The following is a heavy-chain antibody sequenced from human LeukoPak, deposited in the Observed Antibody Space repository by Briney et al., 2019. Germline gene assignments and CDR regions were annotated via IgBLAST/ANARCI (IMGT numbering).Heavy chain of an antibody. V-gene: IGHV4-59*08. CDR1: GGSISSYY. J-gene: IGHJ2*01. CDR3: ARQEKSIAVAGTRDWYFDL. CDR2: IYYSGST. D-gene: IGHD6-19*01. Sequence: SETLSLTCTVSGGSISSYYWSWIRQPPGKGLEWIGYIYYSGSTNYNPSLKSRVTISVDTSKNQFSLKLSSVTAADTAVYYCARQEKSIAVAGTRDWYFDLWGRGTLVTVSS.